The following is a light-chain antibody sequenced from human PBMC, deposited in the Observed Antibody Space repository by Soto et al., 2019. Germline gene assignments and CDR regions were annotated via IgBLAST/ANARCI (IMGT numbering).Light chain of an antibody. J-gene: IGKJ4*01. CDR3: QQDGSSPLT. V-gene: IGKV3-20*01. CDR1: QSVSSSY. CDR2: CAS. Sequence: DIVLTQSPGTLSLSPGERATLSCRASQSVSSSYLAWYQQKPGQAPRLLIYCASIRATGIPDRFSGSGSGTDFTLTISRLEPEDCAVYYCQQDGSSPLTFGGGTKVEIK.